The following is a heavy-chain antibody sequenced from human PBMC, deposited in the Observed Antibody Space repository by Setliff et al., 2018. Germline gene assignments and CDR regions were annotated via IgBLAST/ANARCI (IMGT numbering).Heavy chain of an antibody. CDR1: GGSITRSSYY. J-gene: IGHJ4*02. CDR2: IYYSGST. Sequence: KSSETLSLTCTVSGGSITRSSYYWGWIRQPPGKGLEWIGSIYYSGSTYYNPSLKSRVTISLDTSKKQFSLNLSSVTAADTAVYYCARSFSRREKFLLDYWGQGALVTVSS. V-gene: IGHV4-39*07. CDR3: ARSFSRREKFLLDY.